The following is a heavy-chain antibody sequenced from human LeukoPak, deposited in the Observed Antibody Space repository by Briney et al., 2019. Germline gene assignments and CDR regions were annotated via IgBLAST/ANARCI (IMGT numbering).Heavy chain of an antibody. Sequence: GGSLRLSCAASGFTFSSYEMNWVRQAPGKGLEWVSYISSSGSTIYYADSVKGRFISSRDNTKNSLYLQMNSLRAEDTAIYYCARGLRIVSGSYLDYWGQGTLVTVSS. V-gene: IGHV3-48*03. J-gene: IGHJ4*02. CDR2: ISSSGSTI. D-gene: IGHD1-26*01. CDR3: ARGLRIVSGSYLDY. CDR1: GFTFSSYE.